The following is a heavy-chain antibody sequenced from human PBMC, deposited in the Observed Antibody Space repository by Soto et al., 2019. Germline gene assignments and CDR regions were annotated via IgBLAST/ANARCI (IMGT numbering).Heavy chain of an antibody. CDR3: ARDYDSSGYYGY. V-gene: IGHV4-61*01. J-gene: IGHJ4*02. D-gene: IGHD3-22*01. Sequence: ETLSLTCTVSGGSVSSGSYYWSWIRQPPGKGLEWIGYIYYSGSTNYNPSLKSRVTISVDTSKNQFSLKLSSVTAADTAVYYCARDYDSSGYYGYWGQGTLVTVSS. CDR2: IYYSGST. CDR1: GGSVSSGSYY.